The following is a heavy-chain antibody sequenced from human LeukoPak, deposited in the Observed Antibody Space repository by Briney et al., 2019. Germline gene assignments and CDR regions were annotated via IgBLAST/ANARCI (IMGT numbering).Heavy chain of an antibody. CDR1: GYTFTSYG. CDR3: ARDQVIGVYSSSWYSNFDY. Sequence: ASVKVSCKASGYTFTSYGISWVRQAPGQGLEWMGWISAYNGNTNYAQKLQGRVTMTTDTSTSTAYMELRSLRSDDTAVYYCARDQVIGVYSSSWYSNFDYWGQGTMVTVSS. V-gene: IGHV1-18*01. D-gene: IGHD6-13*01. CDR2: ISAYNGNT. J-gene: IGHJ4*02.